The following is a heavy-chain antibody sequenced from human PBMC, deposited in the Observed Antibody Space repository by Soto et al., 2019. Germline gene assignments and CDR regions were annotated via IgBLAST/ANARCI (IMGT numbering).Heavy chain of an antibody. CDR2: IYHSGST. V-gene: IGHV4-30-2*03. J-gene: IGHJ5*01. Sequence: TSETLSLTCAVSGGSISSGGYSWSWIRQPPGKGLEWIGYIYHSGSTYYNPSLKSRVTISVDTSKNQFALKVNSLTAADTAVYYCARQGDPIIAVVENWFDSWGQATPVTV. CDR3: ARQGDPIIAVVENWFDS. D-gene: IGHD6-19*01. CDR1: GGSISSGGYS.